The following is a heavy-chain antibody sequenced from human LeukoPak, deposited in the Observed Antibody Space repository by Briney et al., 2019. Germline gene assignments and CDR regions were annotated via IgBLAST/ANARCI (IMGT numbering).Heavy chain of an antibody. V-gene: IGHV3-30-3*01. D-gene: IGHD4-23*01. CDR3: NLGGNYDSPGRWGAFDI. CDR2: ISYDGSNK. CDR1: GFTFSSYA. J-gene: IGHJ3*02. Sequence: PGGSLRLSCAASGFTFSSYAMHWVRQAPGKGLEWVAVISYDGSNKYYADSVKGRFTISRDNSKNTLYLQMNSLRAEDTAVYYCNLGGNYDSPGRWGAFDIWGQGTMVTVSS.